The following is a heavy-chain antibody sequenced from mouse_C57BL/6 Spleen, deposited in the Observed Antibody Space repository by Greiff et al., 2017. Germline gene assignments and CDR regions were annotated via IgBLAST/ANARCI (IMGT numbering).Heavy chain of an antibody. D-gene: IGHD1-1*01. J-gene: IGHJ3*01. CDR1: GYTFTSYW. Sequence: QVQLQQPGAELVKPGASVTLSCKASGYTFTSYWMQWVKQRPGQGLEWIGEIDPSDSYTNYNQKFKGQATLTVDTSSSTAYMQLSSLTSEDSAVYYCGGSYYGSSYDWFAYWGQGTLVTVSA. CDR3: GGSYYGSSYDWFAY. V-gene: IGHV1-50*01. CDR2: IDPSDSYT.